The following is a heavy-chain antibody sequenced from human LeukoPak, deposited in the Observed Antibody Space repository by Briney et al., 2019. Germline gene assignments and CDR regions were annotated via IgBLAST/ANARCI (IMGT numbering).Heavy chain of an antibody. CDR3: ARDAGTGDYYYYGMDV. J-gene: IGHJ6*02. V-gene: IGHV3-53*01. CDR2: IYSGGST. Sequence: PGGSLRLSCEASGFTVSSNYMSWVRQAPGKGLEWVSVIYSGGSTYYADSVKGRFTISRDNSKNTLYLQMNSLRAEDTAVYYCARDAGTGDYYYYGMDVWGQGTTATVSS. D-gene: IGHD3-10*01. CDR1: GFTVSSNY.